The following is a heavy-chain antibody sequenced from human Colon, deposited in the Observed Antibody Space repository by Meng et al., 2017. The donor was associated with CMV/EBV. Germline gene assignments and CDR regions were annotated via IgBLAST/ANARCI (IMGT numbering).Heavy chain of an antibody. CDR1: GFTFNKCW. J-gene: IGHJ5*02. CDR3: ARDTPHSAFAP. Sequence: GGSLRLSCVASGFTFNKCWMHWVRQPPGGGLEWLSRIDNEGSGAIYADSVRGRFTVSRDNARNTVYLHMNSLRDEDTAVYSCARDTPHSAFAPWGHETLVTVSS. D-gene: IGHD2-15*01. V-gene: IGHV3-74*01. CDR2: IDNEGSGA.